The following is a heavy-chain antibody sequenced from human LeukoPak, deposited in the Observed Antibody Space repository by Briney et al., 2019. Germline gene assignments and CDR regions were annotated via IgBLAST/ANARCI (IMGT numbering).Heavy chain of an antibody. Sequence: SQTLSLTCAISGGCVCSNSDAWNWIRQSPSRGLEWLGRIYYSSKSYNDYAVSVKSRITINPDTSKNQFSLQLNSVTPEDTALYYCARGAVAVRNAFDIWGQGTMVTVSS. CDR3: ARGAVAVRNAFDI. D-gene: IGHD6-19*01. J-gene: IGHJ3*02. CDR2: IYYSSKSYN. CDR1: GGCVCSNSDA. V-gene: IGHV6-1*01.